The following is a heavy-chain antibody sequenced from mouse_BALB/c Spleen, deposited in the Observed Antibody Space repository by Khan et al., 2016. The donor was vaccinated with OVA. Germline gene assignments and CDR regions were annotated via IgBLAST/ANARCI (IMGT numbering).Heavy chain of an antibody. CDR2: INSGSNTI. J-gene: IGHJ3*01. CDR3: ARCDGFWFAY. D-gene: IGHD2-3*01. V-gene: IGHV5-17*02. CDR1: GFTFSSFG. Sequence: EVELVESGGGLVQPGGSRKLSCAASGFTFSSFGMHWIRQAPEKGLAWVAYINSGSNTIYYADTVKGRFTVSRDNSKNTLFLQMTSLRSEDTAMYYCARCDGFWFAYWGQGTLVTVSA.